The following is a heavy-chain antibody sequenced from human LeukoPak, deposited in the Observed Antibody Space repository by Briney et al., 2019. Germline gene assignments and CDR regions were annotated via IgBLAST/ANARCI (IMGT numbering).Heavy chain of an antibody. Sequence: ASVRVSCKASGYTFSGYYMHWVRQAPGQGLEWMGWINPNSGGTNYAQKFQGRVTMTRDTSISTAYMELSRLRSDDTAVYYCATGIVATTASDYWGQGTLVTVSS. V-gene: IGHV1-2*02. J-gene: IGHJ4*02. CDR2: INPNSGGT. CDR3: ATGIVATTASDY. CDR1: GYTFSGYY. D-gene: IGHD5-12*01.